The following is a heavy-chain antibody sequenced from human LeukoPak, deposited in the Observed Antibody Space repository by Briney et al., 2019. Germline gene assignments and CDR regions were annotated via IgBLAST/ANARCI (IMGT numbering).Heavy chain of an antibody. V-gene: IGHV1-46*01. CDR2: INPSGGST. J-gene: IGHJ4*02. CDR1: GYTFTSYY. Sequence: GASVKVSCKASGYTFTSYYMHWVRHAPGQGLEWMGIINPSGGSTSYAQKFQGRVTMTRDTSTSTVYMELSSLRSEDTAVYYCARECSGGSCYSSFDYWGQGTLVTVSS. CDR3: ARECSGGSCYSSFDY. D-gene: IGHD2-15*01.